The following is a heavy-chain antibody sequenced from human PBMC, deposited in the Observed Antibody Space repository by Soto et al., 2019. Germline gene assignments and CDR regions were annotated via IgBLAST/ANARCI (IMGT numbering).Heavy chain of an antibody. CDR2: TYYRSKWYN. J-gene: IGHJ4*02. D-gene: IGHD6-13*01. CDR1: GDSGASNSAA. V-gene: IGHV6-1*01. Sequence: SQTLSLTCAVSGDSGASNSAAWNWIRQSPSRGLEWLGRTYYRSKWYNDYAVSVKSRITINPDTSKNQFSLQLNSVTPEDTAVYYCARDYEYSSSWYVGFGYFDYWGQGTLVTVSS. CDR3: ARDYEYSSSWYVGFGYFDY.